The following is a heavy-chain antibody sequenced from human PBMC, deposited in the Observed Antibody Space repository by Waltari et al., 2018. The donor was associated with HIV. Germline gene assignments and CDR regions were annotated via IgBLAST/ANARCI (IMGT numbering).Heavy chain of an antibody. Sequence: LVESGGGVVKTGESLRLMCEASGFAFRHYSFNWVRQSPLRGVGGVASIRRATNEKFYWDSVRGRFVISRDDSESSVHLQMDSVKKEDTGTYFCVRDDPGYGPIDHWGRGTQVTV. CDR1: GFAFRHYS. CDR2: IRRATNEK. D-gene: IGHD5-18*01. J-gene: IGHJ5*02. V-gene: IGHV3-21*04. CDR3: VRDDPGYGPIDH.